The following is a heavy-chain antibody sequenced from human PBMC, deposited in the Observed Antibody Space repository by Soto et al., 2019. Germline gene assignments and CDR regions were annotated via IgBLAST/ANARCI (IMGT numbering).Heavy chain of an antibody. CDR1: GFTFSNYK. CDR3: AREKLPPGTSFNSWFDP. J-gene: IGHJ5*02. V-gene: IGHV3-21*01. D-gene: IGHD1-1*01. Sequence: EGQLEESGGGLVKPGGSLTLSCVGSGFTFSNYKMNWVRQAPGQGLEWVSSISGSSTYIYYADSVRGRFTISRDNAKNSVHLQMNSLRVEDTAVYFCAREKLPPGTSFNSWFDPWGQGTLVTVSS. CDR2: ISGSSTYI.